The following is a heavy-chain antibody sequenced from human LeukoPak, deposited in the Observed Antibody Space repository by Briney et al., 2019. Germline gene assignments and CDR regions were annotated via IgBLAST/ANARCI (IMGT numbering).Heavy chain of an antibody. CDR3: ATSHDSSGNN. J-gene: IGHJ4*02. CDR1: GFTFSSYW. V-gene: IGHV3-7*01. Sequence: GGSLRLSCAASGFTFSSYWMAWVRQAPGKGLEWVGNINQDGGAKFSVDSVKGRFTISRDNARNSPYLQMNNLRVEDTGIYYCATSHDSSGNNWGQGTLVTVSS. D-gene: IGHD3-22*01. CDR2: INQDGGAK.